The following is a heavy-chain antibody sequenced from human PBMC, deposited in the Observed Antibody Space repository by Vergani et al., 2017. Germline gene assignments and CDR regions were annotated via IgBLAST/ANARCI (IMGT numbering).Heavy chain of an antibody. V-gene: IGHV3-21*01. CDR3: AGDALLTGYYYYMDV. D-gene: IGHD2-15*01. CDR1: GFTFSSYS. J-gene: IGHJ6*03. CDR2: ISSSSSYI. Sequence: EVQLVESGGGLVKPGGSLRLSCAASGFTFSSYSMNWVRQAPGKGLEWVSSISSSSSYIYYADSVTGRFTISRDNAKNSLYLQMYSLRAEDTAVYYCAGDALLTGYYYYMDVWGKGTTVTVSS.